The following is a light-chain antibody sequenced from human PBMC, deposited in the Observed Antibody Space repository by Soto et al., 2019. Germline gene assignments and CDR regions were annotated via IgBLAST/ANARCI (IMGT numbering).Light chain of an antibody. V-gene: IGLV2-23*02. CDR3: CSYAGNNTLV. CDR1: SSNVGRYNF. CDR2: EVS. J-gene: IGLJ3*02. Sequence: QSALTQPASVSGSLGQSITISRTGTSSNVGRYNFVSWYRQYPGRGPELIIYEVSQRPSTFFNRFSASKSGNTASLTVSDLQSDDEADYYCCSYAGNNTLVFGGATKVTVL.